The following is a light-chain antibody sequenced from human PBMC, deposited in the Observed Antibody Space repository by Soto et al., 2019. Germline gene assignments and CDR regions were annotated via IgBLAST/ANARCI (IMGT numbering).Light chain of an antibody. CDR3: AAWDDSLNGVV. Sequence: QSVLTQPPSASGTPGQRVTISCSGSSSNIGSKTVNWYQQLPGTAPKLLIHSFNQRPSGVPDRFSGSKSGTSASLAISGLQSEDEAEYYCAAWDDSLNGVVFGGRTKLTVL. V-gene: IGLV1-44*01. J-gene: IGLJ2*01. CDR1: SSNIGSKT. CDR2: SFN.